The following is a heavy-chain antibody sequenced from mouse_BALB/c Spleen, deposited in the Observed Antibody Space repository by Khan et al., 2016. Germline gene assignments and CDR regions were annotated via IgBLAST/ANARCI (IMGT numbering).Heavy chain of an antibody. V-gene: IGHV9-2-1*01. D-gene: IGHD2-4*01. CDR1: GYIFTYSS. Sequence: QIQLVQSGPELKKPGETVKISCKASGYIFTYSSLHWVKQAPEKGLEWMGWITTETGEPTYADDFEGRFAFSLETSASTAYLQISNLENEDTATSFCTLYDYEYFFDFWGQGSTLTVSS. CDR2: ITTETGEP. CDR3: TLYDYEYFFDF. J-gene: IGHJ2*01.